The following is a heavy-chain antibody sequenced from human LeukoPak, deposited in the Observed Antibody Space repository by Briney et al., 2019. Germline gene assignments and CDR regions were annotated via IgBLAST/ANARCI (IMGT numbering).Heavy chain of an antibody. D-gene: IGHD3-10*01. V-gene: IGHV3-48*01. J-gene: IGHJ5*02. CDR2: ISSASNTI. CDR3: ARDGWFGDYNWFDP. CDR1: GFTFSSYS. Sequence: GGSLRLSCAASGFTFSSYSMNWVRQAPGKGLGWVSYISSASNTIYYADSVKGRFTISRDNAKNSLYLQMNSLRAEDTAMYYCARDGWFGDYNWFDPWGQGTLVTVSS.